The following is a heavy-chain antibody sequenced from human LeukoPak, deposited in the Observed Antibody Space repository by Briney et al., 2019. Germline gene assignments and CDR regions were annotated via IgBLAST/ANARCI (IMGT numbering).Heavy chain of an antibody. CDR1: GGSFSGYY. CDR2: INHSGST. D-gene: IGHD2-15*01. V-gene: IGHV4-34*01. CDR3: AGDLLRDFDY. J-gene: IGHJ4*02. Sequence: SETLSLTCAVYGGSFSGYYWSWIRQPPGKGLEWIGEINHSGSTNYNPSLKSRVTISVDTSKNQFSLKLSSVTAADTAVYYCAGDLLRDFDYWGQGTLVTVSS.